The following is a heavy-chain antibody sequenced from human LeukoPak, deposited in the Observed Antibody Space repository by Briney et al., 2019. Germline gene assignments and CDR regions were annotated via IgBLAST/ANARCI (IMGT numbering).Heavy chain of an antibody. CDR2: IYYSGST. CDR1: GGSISSYY. CDR3: ARGGYSYGYYYMDV. V-gene: IGHV4-59*01. D-gene: IGHD5-18*01. Sequence: SETLSLTCTVSGGSISSYYWSWIRQPLGKGLEWIGYIYYSGSTNYNPSLKSRVTISVDTSKNQFSLKLSSVTAADTAVYYCARGGYSYGYYYMDVWGKGTTVTVSS. J-gene: IGHJ6*03.